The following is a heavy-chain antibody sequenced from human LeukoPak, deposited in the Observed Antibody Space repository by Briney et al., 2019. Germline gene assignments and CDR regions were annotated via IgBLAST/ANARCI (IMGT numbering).Heavy chain of an antibody. CDR2: ISSGGTTI. Sequence: QPGGSLRLSCAASGFTFSSFDLNWVRQAPGKGLQWVSYISSGGTTIYYADSVKGRFTISRDNAKNSLYLQMNSLRAEDTAVYYCARSYSSGWEGSWFDPWGQGTLVTVSS. J-gene: IGHJ5*02. D-gene: IGHD6-19*01. CDR1: GFTFSSFD. CDR3: ARSYSSGWEGSWFDP. V-gene: IGHV3-48*03.